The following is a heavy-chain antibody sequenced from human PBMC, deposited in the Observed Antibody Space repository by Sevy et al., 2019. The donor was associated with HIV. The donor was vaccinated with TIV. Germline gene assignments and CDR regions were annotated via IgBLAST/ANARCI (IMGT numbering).Heavy chain of an antibody. CDR1: GLTFDSYA. CDR3: AMENYYGSGSAFDH. CDR2: ISGSGVGT. J-gene: IGHJ4*02. V-gene: IGHV3-23*01. D-gene: IGHD3-10*01. Sequence: GGSLRLSCAASGLTFDSYAMSWVRQAPGKGLEWVSGISGSGVGTYYADSVKGRFTISRDNSKNTLYLQMNSLRGEDTALYYCAMENYYGSGSAFDHWGQGTLVTLSS.